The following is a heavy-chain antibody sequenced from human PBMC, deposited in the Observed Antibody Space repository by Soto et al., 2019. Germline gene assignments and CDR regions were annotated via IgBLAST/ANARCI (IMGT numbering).Heavy chain of an antibody. J-gene: IGHJ2*01. CDR3: ERYDGSGYLID. V-gene: IGHV3-33*01. Sequence: GGSLRLSCAESGFTFSNYGMHWVRKAPGKGLEWVAVIWHDGSRRYYVDSVKGRFTLSRVNSKSTLFLHLNNLRADDTALFYSERYDGSGYLIDWGRGIVVTVSS. CDR1: GFTFSNYG. CDR2: IWHDGSRR. D-gene: IGHD3-22*01.